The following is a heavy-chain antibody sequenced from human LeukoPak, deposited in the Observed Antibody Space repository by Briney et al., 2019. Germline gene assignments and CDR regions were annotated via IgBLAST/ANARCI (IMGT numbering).Heavy chain of an antibody. CDR3: ARGESFAFAN. CDR2: IGRSGST. Sequence: GGSLRLSCAATGFTFSTHDMQWVRQAPGKGLEWVSGIGRSGSTYYTDSVKGRFTISRDNSKDTLYLQMNSLRAEDTAVYYCARGESFAFANWGQGTMVTVSS. CDR1: GFTFSTHD. D-gene: IGHD2-21*01. V-gene: IGHV3-23*01. J-gene: IGHJ3*02.